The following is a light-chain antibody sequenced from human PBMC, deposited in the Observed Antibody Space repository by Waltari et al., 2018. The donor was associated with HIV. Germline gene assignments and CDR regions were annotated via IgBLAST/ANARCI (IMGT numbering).Light chain of an antibody. CDR3: QTWGPGIEV. V-gene: IGLV4-69*02. CDR2: LNSDGGH. J-gene: IGLJ3*02. Sequence: LVVTQSPSASASLGASVTLTCTLSSGRNSYAIAWHQHQPEKGPRYLMVLNSDGGHTKGAGMPYRCSDSSSAAKRYLTMSGLQAEDEADYYGQTWGPGIEVFGGGTKLTVL. CDR1: SGRNSYA.